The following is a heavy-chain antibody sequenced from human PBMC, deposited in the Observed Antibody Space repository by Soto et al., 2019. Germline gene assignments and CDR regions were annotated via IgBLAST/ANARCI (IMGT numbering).Heavy chain of an antibody. Sequence: QVQLVQSGAEVKKPGASVKVSCKASGYTFTSYGISWVRQAPGHGLEWMGWISAYNGNTNYAQKLHSRVTMTTDTATSTAYMELRSLRSDGAAVYYCARDSYCSSTSCYSGNDFDYWGQGTLVTVSS. V-gene: IGHV1-18*01. J-gene: IGHJ4*02. CDR2: ISAYNGNT. D-gene: IGHD2-2*01. CDR1: GYTFTSYG. CDR3: ARDSYCSSTSCYSGNDFDY.